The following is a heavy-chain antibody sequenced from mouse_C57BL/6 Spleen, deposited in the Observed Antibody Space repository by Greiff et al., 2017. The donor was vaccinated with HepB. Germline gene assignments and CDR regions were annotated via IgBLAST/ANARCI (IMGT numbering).Heavy chain of an antibody. V-gene: IGHV14-2*01. Sequence: EVKLEESGAELVKPGASVKLSCTASGFNIKDYYMHWVKQRTEQGLEWIGRIDPEDGETKYAPKFQGKATITADTSSNTAYLQLSSLTSEDTAVYYCASPLDSSGYENYFDYWGQSTTLTVSS. CDR1: GFNIKDYY. J-gene: IGHJ2*01. CDR3: ASPLDSSGYENYFDY. CDR2: IDPEDGET. D-gene: IGHD3-2*02.